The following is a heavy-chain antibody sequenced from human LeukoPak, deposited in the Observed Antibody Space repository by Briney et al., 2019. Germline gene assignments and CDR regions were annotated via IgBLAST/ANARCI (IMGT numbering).Heavy chain of an antibody. J-gene: IGHJ4*02. D-gene: IGHD1-26*01. CDR3: ARDLLGWELHYFDY. V-gene: IGHV3-23*01. Sequence: GGSLRLSCAASGFTFSMYVMGWVRQAPGKGLEWVSGISSGSTTDFADIVKGRFAISRDNSKNTLYLEMNSLRAEDTAVYYCARDLLGWELHYFDYWGQGTLVTVSS. CDR2: ISSGSTT. CDR1: GFTFSMYV.